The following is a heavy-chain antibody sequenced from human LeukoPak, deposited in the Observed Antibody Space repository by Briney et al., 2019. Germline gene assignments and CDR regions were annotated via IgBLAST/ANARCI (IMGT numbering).Heavy chain of an antibody. CDR1: GFNFSDYY. D-gene: IGHD5-18*01. CDR2: ISSVTR. V-gene: IGHV3-11*06. J-gene: IGHJ5*02. CDR3: ARSRGGYSYGS. Sequence: GGSLRLSCAASGFNFSDYYMSWIRQAPGKGLEWVAYISSVTREYADSVKSRFTISRDNAKNSLYLQMNSLRADDTAVYYCARSRGGYSYGSWGQGTLVTVSS.